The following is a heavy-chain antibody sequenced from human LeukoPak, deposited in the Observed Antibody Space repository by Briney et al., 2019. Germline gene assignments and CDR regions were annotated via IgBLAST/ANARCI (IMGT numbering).Heavy chain of an antibody. V-gene: IGHV4-34*01. CDR3: TITTGTTLGLMDY. CDR1: GGSFSGYY. Sequence: PSETLSLTCAVYGGSFSGYYWRWIRQPPGKGLEWIGEINHSGSTNYNPSLKSRVTMSVDTSKNQLSLKMSSVTAADTAVYYCTITTGTTLGLMDYWGQGTLVTVSS. CDR2: INHSGST. J-gene: IGHJ4*02. D-gene: IGHD1-1*01.